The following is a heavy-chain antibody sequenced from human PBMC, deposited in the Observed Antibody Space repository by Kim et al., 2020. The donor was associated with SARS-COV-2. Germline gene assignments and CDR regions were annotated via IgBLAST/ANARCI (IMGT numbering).Heavy chain of an antibody. D-gene: IGHD6-13*01. Sequence: AQKFQGRVPMTRDTSTSTVYMELSSLRSEDTAVYYCARFKEGSSWAYFDYWGQGTLVTVSS. J-gene: IGHJ4*02. CDR3: ARFKEGSSWAYFDY. V-gene: IGHV1-46*01.